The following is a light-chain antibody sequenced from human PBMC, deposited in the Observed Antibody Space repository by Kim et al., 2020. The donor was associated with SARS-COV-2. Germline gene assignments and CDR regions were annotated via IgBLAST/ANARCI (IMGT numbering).Light chain of an antibody. CDR1: QGISQS. Sequence: DIQMTQSPSSLSASLGDSVTITCRASQGISQSVAWFQQKPGQAPKSLIYGASTLQGGVPSRFRGAGSGRDFSLTINNLQADDFAIYFCQQYNSHPITFGRGTRLEIK. J-gene: IGKJ5*01. V-gene: IGKV1-16*01. CDR2: GAS. CDR3: QQYNSHPIT.